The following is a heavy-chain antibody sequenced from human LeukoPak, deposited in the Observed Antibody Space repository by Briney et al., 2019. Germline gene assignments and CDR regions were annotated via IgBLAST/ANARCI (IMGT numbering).Heavy chain of an antibody. D-gene: IGHD1-26*01. J-gene: IGHJ4*02. CDR2: INHSGST. CDR3: ARQGSRGAFDY. V-gene: IGHV4-39*01. CDR1: GGSISSSSYY. Sequence: SETLSLTCTVSGGSISSSSYYWGWIRQPPGKGLEWIGEINHSGSTNYNPSLKSRVTISVDTSKNQFSLKLSSVTAADTAVYYCARQGSRGAFDYWGQGTLVTVSS.